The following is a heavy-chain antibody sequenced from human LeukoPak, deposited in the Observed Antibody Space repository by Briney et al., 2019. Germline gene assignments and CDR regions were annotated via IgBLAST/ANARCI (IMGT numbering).Heavy chain of an antibody. V-gene: IGHV3-74*01. CDR1: GFTFNSYW. CDR2: INTDGRST. D-gene: IGHD2-2*01. J-gene: IGHJ5*02. CDR3: ARGIELVPAGLFDP. Sequence: PGGSLRLSCAGSGFTFNSYWMHWVRQVPGKGLEWASRINTDGRSTTYADSVKGRFTVSRDNAKNTVYLQMNSLRAEDTAVYFCARGIELVPAGLFDPRGQGTLVTVSS.